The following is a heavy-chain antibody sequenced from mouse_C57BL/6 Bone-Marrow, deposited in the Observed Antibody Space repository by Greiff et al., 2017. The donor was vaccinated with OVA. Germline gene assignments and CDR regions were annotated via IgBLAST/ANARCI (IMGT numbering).Heavy chain of an antibody. CDR2: IDPENGDT. V-gene: IGHV14-4*01. D-gene: IGHD1-1*01. Sequence: VQLQQSGAELVRPGASVKLSCTASGFNIKDDYMHWVKQRPEQGLEWIGWIDPENGDTEYASKFQGKATIPADTSSNTAYLQLSSLTSEDTAVYYCTTNPLYYYGSSYVVDYWGQGTTLTVSS. CDR1: GFNIKDDY. J-gene: IGHJ2*01. CDR3: TTNPLYYYGSSYVVDY.